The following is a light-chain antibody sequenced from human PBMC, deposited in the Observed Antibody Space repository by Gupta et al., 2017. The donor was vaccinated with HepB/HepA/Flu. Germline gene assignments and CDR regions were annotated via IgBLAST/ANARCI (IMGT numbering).Light chain of an antibody. J-gene: IGLJ2*01. Sequence: SSELTQDPAVSVALGQTVRSTCQGDSLRSYYASWYQQKPGQAPVLVIYGKNNRPSGIPDRFSGSSSGNTASLTITGAQAEDEADYYCNSRDSSGNHEFGGGTKLTVL. CDR3: NSRDSSGNHE. V-gene: IGLV3-19*01. CDR1: SLRSYY. CDR2: GKN.